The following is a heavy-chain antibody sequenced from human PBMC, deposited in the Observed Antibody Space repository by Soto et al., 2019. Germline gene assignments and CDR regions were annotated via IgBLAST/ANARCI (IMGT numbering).Heavy chain of an antibody. CDR3: ARGGGSDSFDY. D-gene: IGHD1-26*01. Sequence: SETLSLTCAVSGASITFGGYSWSWIRQTPGKGLEWIGYINHLETTFYNPSFESRLTLSIDRAKNQFSLKLHSMSAADRAVYFCARGGGSDSFDYWGQGILVTVSS. CDR2: INHLETT. J-gene: IGHJ4*02. CDR1: GASITFGGYS. V-gene: IGHV4-30-2*01.